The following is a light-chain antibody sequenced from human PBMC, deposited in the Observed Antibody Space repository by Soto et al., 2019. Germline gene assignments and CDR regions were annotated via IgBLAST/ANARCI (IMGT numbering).Light chain of an antibody. V-gene: IGLV1-47*02. J-gene: IGLJ3*02. CDR2: SNN. CDR3: AAWDDSLSGWV. CDR1: SSNIGSNY. Sequence: QSVLTQPPSASGTPGQRVTISCSGSSSNIGSNYVYWYQQLPGTAPKLLIYSNNQRPSGVPDRFSGSKSGTSASLAISGLRSEDEADYYCAAWDDSLSGWVFGGGTKLTLL.